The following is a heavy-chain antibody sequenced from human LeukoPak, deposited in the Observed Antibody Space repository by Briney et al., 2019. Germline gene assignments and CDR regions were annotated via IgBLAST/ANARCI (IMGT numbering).Heavy chain of an antibody. D-gene: IGHD2-2*01. CDR1: VYTFTIYG. CDR3: ARDRTGYCSSTSCYAGFDY. J-gene: IGHJ4*02. Sequence: GASVKVSCKGAVYTFTIYGGGCGRQTPGQGLEWMGWISAYNGNTNYTQKLQGRVTMTTDTSTRTAYMELRSLRSDDTAVYYCARDRTGYCSSTSCYAGFDYWGQGPLVTVSS. V-gene: IGHV1-18*01. CDR2: ISAYNGNT.